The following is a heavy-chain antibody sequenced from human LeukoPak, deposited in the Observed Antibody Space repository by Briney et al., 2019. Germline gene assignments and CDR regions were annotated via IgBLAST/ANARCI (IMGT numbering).Heavy chain of an antibody. CDR2: IDGGASST. Sequence: GGSLRLSCAASGFTFSSYWMHWVRQAPGKGLVWVSRIDGGASSTSYADAVKGRFSISRDNGKSTLYLQMNSLRVEDTAVYYCARGPGSTGGAYVGDYWGHGTLVTVSS. CDR1: GFTFSSYW. D-gene: IGHD4-23*01. V-gene: IGHV3-74*01. J-gene: IGHJ4*01. CDR3: ARGPGSTGGAYVGDY.